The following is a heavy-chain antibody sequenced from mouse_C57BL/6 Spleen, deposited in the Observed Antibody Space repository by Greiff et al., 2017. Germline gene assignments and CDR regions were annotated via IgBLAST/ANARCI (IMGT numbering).Heavy chain of an antibody. D-gene: IGHD4-1*01. CDR2: INPSSGYT. V-gene: IGHV1-7*01. Sequence: VQLQQSGAELAKPGASVKLSCKASGYTFTSYWMHWVKQRPGQGLEWIGYINPSSGYTKYNQKFKDKATVTADKSSSTAYMQLSSLTYEDSEVYYCARWDGGGYWGQGTSVTVAS. CDR1: GYTFTSYW. J-gene: IGHJ4*01. CDR3: ARWDGGGY.